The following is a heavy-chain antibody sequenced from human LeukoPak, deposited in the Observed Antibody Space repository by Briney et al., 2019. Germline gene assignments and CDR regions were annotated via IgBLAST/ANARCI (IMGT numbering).Heavy chain of an antibody. CDR3: AGVYVGSSTTYPFDH. V-gene: IGHV3-74*01. J-gene: IGHJ4*02. CDR1: GFTFSSYW. Sequence: GGSLRLSCAASGFTFSSYWMHWVRQAPGKGLVWVSRIHTDGSITNYADSVKGRFTISRDNAKNTLYLQMNSLRAEDTAVYYCAGVYVGSSTTYPFDHWGQGTLVTVSS. D-gene: IGHD6-6*01. CDR2: IHTDGSIT.